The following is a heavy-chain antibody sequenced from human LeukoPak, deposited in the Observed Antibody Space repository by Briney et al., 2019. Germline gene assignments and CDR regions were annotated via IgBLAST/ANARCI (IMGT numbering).Heavy chain of an antibody. J-gene: IGHJ6*03. Sequence: SETLSLTCTVSGGSISSYYWSWIRQPAGKGLEWIGRIYTCGSTNYNPSLKSRVTMSVETSKNQFSLKLSSVTAADTAVYYCARDGGGYYYHYMDVWGKGTTVTVSS. D-gene: IGHD2-15*01. CDR3: ARDGGGYYYHYMDV. CDR1: GGSISSYY. CDR2: IYTCGST. V-gene: IGHV4-4*07.